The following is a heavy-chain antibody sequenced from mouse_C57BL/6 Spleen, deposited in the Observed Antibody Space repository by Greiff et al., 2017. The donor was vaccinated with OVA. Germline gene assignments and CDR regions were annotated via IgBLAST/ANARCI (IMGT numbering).Heavy chain of an antibody. Sequence: VKLQQPGAELVQPGASVKMSCKASGYTFTSYWITWVKQRPGQGLAWIGDIYPGSGSTNYNEKFKSKATLTVDTSSSTAYMQLGSLTSEDSAVYYCARRAGAMDYWGQGTSVTVSS. CDR3: ARRAGAMDY. J-gene: IGHJ4*01. CDR2: IYPGSGST. V-gene: IGHV1-55*01. CDR1: GYTFTSYW. D-gene: IGHD3-1*01.